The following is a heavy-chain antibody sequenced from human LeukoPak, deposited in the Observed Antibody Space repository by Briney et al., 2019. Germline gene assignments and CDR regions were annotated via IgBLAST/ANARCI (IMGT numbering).Heavy chain of an antibody. CDR3: ARRSGSFPLSYWYFDL. Sequence: GGSLRLSCAASGFTFDDYGMSWVRHAPGKGLEWVSGINWNGGSTAYADSMKGRFTISRDNAKNSLYLQMSSLRVEDTAFYFCARRSGSFPLSYWYFDLWGRGTLVTVSS. V-gene: IGHV3-20*04. J-gene: IGHJ2*01. CDR1: GFTFDDYG. D-gene: IGHD3-10*01. CDR2: INWNGGST.